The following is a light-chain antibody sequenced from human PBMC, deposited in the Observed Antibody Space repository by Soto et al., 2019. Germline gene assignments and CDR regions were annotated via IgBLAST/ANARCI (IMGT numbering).Light chain of an antibody. V-gene: IGLV2-8*01. CDR2: EVF. J-gene: IGLJ1*01. Sequence: QSVLTQPPSASGSPGQSGTISCTGTKNDIGVYDFVSWYQHHPGKAPRLIIYEVFQRPSGVPDRFSGSKSGNTASLTVSGLQAADEADYFCKSYAGSNTYVFGSGTKLTV. CDR1: KNDIGVYDF. CDR3: KSYAGSNTYV.